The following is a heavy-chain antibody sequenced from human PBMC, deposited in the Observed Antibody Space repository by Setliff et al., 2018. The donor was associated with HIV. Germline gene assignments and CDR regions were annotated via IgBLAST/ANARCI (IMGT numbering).Heavy chain of an antibody. CDR1: GGSLSGYH. Sequence: PSETLSLTCAVYGGSLSGYHWSWIRQSPEKGLEWIGEINHSGSTNYNPSLKSRVTILVDKSRKQFSLRLSSVTAADTAAYYCARVFSGPHGDYGPFDYWGQGTLVTVSS. CDR2: INHSGST. J-gene: IGHJ4*02. V-gene: IGHV4-34*01. CDR3: ARVFSGPHGDYGPFDY. D-gene: IGHD4-17*01.